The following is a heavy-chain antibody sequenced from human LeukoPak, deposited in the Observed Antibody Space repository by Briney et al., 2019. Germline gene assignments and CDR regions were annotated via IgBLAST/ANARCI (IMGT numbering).Heavy chain of an antibody. CDR2: ISSTGST. V-gene: IGHV3-23*01. Sequence: GGSLRLSCAASGFSFSRYTMSCVRQAPGKGLEWVSAISSTGSTFNADSVTGRFTISIDNSKNTLYLQMDSLRVEDTARYFCARVAYSRAWYLFDNWGPGALVTVSS. J-gene: IGHJ4*02. CDR3: ARVAYSRAWYLFDN. D-gene: IGHD3-16*01. CDR1: GFSFSRYT.